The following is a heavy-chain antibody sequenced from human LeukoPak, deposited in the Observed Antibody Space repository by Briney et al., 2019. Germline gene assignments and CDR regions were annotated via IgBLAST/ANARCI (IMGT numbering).Heavy chain of an antibody. CDR1: GYTFSSYD. J-gene: IGHJ3*02. D-gene: IGHD1-20*01. V-gene: IGHV1-8*01. CDR2: MNPNSGNT. Sequence: ASVKVSCKASGYTFSSYDINWLRQAPGQGLEWMGWMNPNSGNTGYAQKFQGRVTITADESTSTAYMELSSLRSEDTAVYYCATRPGMGITGTDAFDIWGQGTMVTVSS. CDR3: ATRPGMGITGTDAFDI.